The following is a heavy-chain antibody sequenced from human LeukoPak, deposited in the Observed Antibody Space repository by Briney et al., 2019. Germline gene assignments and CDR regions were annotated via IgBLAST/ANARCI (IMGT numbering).Heavy chain of an antibody. CDR2: IHYSGST. D-gene: IGHD2-2*02. J-gene: IGHJ6*03. CDR1: GGSISSYY. V-gene: IGHV4-59*01. Sequence: SETLSLTCTVSGGSISSYYWSWIRQPPGKGLEWIGYIHYSGSTNYNPSLKSRVTISVDTSKNQFSLKLNSVTAADTAVYYCARVYRYYYMDVWGKGTTVTISS. CDR3: ARVYRYYYMDV.